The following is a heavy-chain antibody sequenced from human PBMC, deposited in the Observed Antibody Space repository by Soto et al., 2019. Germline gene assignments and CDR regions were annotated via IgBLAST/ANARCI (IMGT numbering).Heavy chain of an antibody. CDR3: ARDYGDYDPYFDY. Sequence: PSETLSLTCTVSGGSISSYYWSWVRQPPGKGLEWIGYIYYSGSTNYNPSLKSRVTISVDTSKNQFSLKLSSVTAADTAVYYCARDYGDYDPYFDYWGQGTLVTVSS. CDR1: GGSISSYY. CDR2: IYYSGST. J-gene: IGHJ4*02. V-gene: IGHV4-59*01. D-gene: IGHD4-17*01.